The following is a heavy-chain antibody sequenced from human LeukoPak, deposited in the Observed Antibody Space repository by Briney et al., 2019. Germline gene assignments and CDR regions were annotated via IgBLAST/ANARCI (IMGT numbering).Heavy chain of an antibody. Sequence: PGGSLRLSCAASGFTFSNAWMSWVRQAPGKGLEWVGRIKSKTDGGTTDYAAPVKGRFTISRDDSKNTLYLQMNSLKTEDTAVYYCHCTIFGVSEPDDYWGQGTLVTVSS. V-gene: IGHV3-15*01. CDR2: IKSKTDGGTT. CDR1: GFTFSNAW. J-gene: IGHJ4*02. D-gene: IGHD3-3*01. CDR3: HCTIFGVSEPDDY.